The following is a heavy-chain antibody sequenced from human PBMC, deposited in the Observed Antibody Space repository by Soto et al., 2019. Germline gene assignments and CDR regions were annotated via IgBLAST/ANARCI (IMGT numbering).Heavy chain of an antibody. D-gene: IGHD6-19*01. CDR2: IYYSGST. CDR3: AREPFFNIAVGAGYFDY. V-gene: IGHV4-59*01. CDR1: GGSISSYY. J-gene: IGHJ4*02. Sequence: QVQLQESGPGLVKPSETLSLTCTVSGGSISSYYWSWIRQPPGKGLDWIGYIYYSGSTNYNPSLKSRVTISVDTSKKQFSLKLRSVTAADTAVYYCAREPFFNIAVGAGYFDYWGQGTLVTVSS.